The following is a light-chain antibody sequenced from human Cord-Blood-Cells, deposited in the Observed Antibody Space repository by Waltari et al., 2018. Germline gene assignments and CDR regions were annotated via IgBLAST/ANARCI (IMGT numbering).Light chain of an antibody. J-gene: IGLJ1*01. V-gene: IGLV2-14*01. CDR2: EVS. CDR3: SSYTSSSTPYV. Sequence: QSALTQPASVSGSPGQSITISCTGTSSDVGGYNYVSWYQQHPGKAPELMIYEVSNRPSGVSNRFSGSKSGNTASLTISVLQAEDEADYYCSSYTSSSTPYVFGTGTKVTVL. CDR1: SSDVGGYNY.